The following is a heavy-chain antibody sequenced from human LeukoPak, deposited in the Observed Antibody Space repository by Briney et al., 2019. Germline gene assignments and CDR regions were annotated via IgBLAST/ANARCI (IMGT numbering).Heavy chain of an antibody. CDR1: GYSFTNYY. V-gene: IGHV1-46*01. CDR3: ARLSYSYGQIDY. Sequence: ASVKVSCKASGYSFTNYYMHWVRQAPGQGLEWMGIINPSGETTTYAQNFQGRVTLTRDTSTSAVYMKLSSLKSEDTAVYYCARLSYSYGQIDYWGQGTLVTVSS. J-gene: IGHJ4*02. D-gene: IGHD5-18*01. CDR2: INPSGETT.